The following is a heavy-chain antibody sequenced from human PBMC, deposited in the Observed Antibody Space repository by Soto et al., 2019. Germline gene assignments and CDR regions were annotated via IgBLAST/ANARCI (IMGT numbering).Heavy chain of an antibody. J-gene: IGHJ4*02. CDR1: GFTFNNYA. CDR2: ISGSGGHT. V-gene: IGHV3-23*01. CDR3: AKASTWYPYFDY. Sequence: EVQLLESGGGLVQPGGSLRLSCAASGFTFNNYAMSWVRQAPGKGLEWVSAISGSGGHTYYADSVKGRFTISRDKSKNTLYFQMNSLRAEDTDVYYCAKASTWYPYFDYWGQGTLVTVSS. D-gene: IGHD6-13*01.